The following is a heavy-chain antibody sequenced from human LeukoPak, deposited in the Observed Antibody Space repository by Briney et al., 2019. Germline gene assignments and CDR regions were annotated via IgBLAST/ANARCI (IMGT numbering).Heavy chain of an antibody. J-gene: IGHJ3*02. CDR3: ASLAYCGGDCYGDAFDI. CDR2: INPSGGST. Sequence: ASVKVSCKASGYTFTSYYMHWVQQAPGQGLEWMGIINPSGGSTSYAQKFQGRVTMTRDTSTSTVYMELSSLRSEDTAVYYCASLAYCGGDCYGDAFDIWGQGTMVTVSS. CDR1: GYTFTSYY. V-gene: IGHV1-46*01. D-gene: IGHD2-21*02.